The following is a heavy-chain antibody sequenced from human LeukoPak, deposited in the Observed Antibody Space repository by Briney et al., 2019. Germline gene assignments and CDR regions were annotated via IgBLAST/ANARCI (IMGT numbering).Heavy chain of an antibody. CDR1: GFTFSSYA. CDR3: ARAKNFDWLLPHDY. CDR2: ILYDGSDK. V-gene: IGHV3-30-3*01. D-gene: IGHD3-9*01. J-gene: IGHJ4*02. Sequence: GGSLRLSCAASGFTFSSYAIHWVRQAPGKGLEWVALILYDGSDKYYADSVKGRFTISRDNSRDTQYLQMNSLRAEDTALYYCARAKNFDWLLPHDYWGQGTPVTVAS.